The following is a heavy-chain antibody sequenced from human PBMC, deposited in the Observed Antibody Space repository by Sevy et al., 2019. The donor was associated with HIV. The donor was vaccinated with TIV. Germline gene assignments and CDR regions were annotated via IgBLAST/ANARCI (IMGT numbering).Heavy chain of an antibody. CDR2: ISGSGGST. J-gene: IGHJ4*02. D-gene: IGHD6-13*01. CDR1: GFTFRNYA. Sequence: GGSLRLSCAASGFTFRNYAMSWVRQGPGKGLEWVSGISGSGGSTYYADSVKGRFTISRDNSKNTLYLEMNSLRAEDTAVYYWAGGVYSSSWYGRGDYWGQGTLVTVSS. CDR3: AGGVYSSSWYGRGDY. V-gene: IGHV3-23*01.